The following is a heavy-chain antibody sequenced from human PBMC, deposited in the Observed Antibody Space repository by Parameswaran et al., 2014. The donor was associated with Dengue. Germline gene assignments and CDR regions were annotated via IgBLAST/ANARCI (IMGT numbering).Heavy chain of an antibody. CDR3: AKSPQARGYSGYDLGNYYYGMDV. Sequence: VRQAPGKGLEWVSAISGSGGSTYYADSVKGRFTISRDNSKNTLYLQMNSLRAEDTAVYYCAKSPQARGYSGYDLGNYYYGMDVWGQGTTVTVSS. CDR2: ISGSGGST. J-gene: IGHJ6*02. D-gene: IGHD5-12*01. V-gene: IGHV3-23*01.